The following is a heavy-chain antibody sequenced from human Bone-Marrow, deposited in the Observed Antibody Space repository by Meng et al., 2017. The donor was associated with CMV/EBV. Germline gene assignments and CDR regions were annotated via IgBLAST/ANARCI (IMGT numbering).Heavy chain of an antibody. CDR3: ARTSPIFGVVTLDY. V-gene: IGHV4-34*01. D-gene: IGHD3-3*01. J-gene: IGHJ4*02. CDR1: GGSFSGYY. Sequence: GSLRLSCAVYGGSFSGYYWSWIRQPPGKGLEWIGEINHSGSTNYNPSLKSRVTISVDTSKNQFSLKLSSVTAADTAVYYCARTSPIFGVVTLDYWGQGTLVTVSS. CDR2: INHSGST.